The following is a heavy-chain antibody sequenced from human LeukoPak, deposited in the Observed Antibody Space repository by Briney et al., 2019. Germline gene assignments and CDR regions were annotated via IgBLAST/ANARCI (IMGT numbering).Heavy chain of an antibody. CDR3: AREDSNNYGSGSYYNDDC. V-gene: IGHV3-23*01. J-gene: IGHJ4*02. Sequence: GGCLRLSCAASGFSFSSYAMSWVRQAPGKGLEWVSAVSSSGGSTYYADSVKGRFTISRDNSKNTLYVQMNSLRVEDTAVYYCAREDSNNYGSGSYYNDDCWGQGTLVTVPS. D-gene: IGHD3-10*01. CDR2: VSSSGGST. CDR1: GFSFSSYA.